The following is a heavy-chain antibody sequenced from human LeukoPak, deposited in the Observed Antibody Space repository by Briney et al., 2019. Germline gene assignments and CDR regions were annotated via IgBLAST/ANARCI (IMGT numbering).Heavy chain of an antibody. D-gene: IGHD2-2*01. V-gene: IGHV3-23*01. J-gene: IGHJ3*02. CDR2: ISGSGGST. CDR3: AKDHVVVPAARDAFDI. CDR1: GFTFSSYA. Sequence: GGSLRLSCAASGFTFSSYAMSWVRQALGKGLEWVSAISGSGGSTYYADSVKGRFTISRDNSKNTLYLQMNSLRAEDTAVYYCAKDHVVVPAARDAFDIWGQGTMVTVSS.